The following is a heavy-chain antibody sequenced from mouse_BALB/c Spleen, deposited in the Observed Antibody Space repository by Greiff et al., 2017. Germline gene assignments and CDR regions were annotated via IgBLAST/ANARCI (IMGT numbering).Heavy chain of an antibody. CDR2: IRLKSNNYAT. Sequence: EVKLMESGGGLVQPGGSMKLSCVASGFTFSNYWMNWVRQSPEKGLEWVAEIRLKSNNYATHYAESVKGRFTISRDDSKSSVDLQMNNLRAEDTGIYYCTRGDDEYDFDYWGQGTTLTVSS. D-gene: IGHD2-2*01. V-gene: IGHV6-6*02. CDR3: TRGDDEYDFDY. J-gene: IGHJ2*01. CDR1: GFTFSNYW.